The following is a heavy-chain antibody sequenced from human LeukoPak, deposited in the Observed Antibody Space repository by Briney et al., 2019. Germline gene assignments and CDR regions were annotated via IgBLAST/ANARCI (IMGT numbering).Heavy chain of an antibody. D-gene: IGHD4-17*01. CDR3: ARGVAIGDYEGGHISLVLGFRSLPDAFDI. CDR1: GGSISSYY. Sequence: SETLSLTCTVSGGSISSYYWSWIRQPPGKGLEWIGYIYYSGSTNYNPSLKSRVTISVDTSKNQFSLKLSSVTAADTAVYYCARGVAIGDYEGGHISLVLGFRSLPDAFDIWGQGTMVTVSS. J-gene: IGHJ3*02. CDR2: IYYSGST. V-gene: IGHV4-59*01.